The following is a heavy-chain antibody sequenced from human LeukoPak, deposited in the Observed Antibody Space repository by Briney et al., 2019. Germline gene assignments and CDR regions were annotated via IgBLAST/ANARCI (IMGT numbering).Heavy chain of an antibody. V-gene: IGHV1-8*01. Sequence: ASVKVSCKASGYTFTSYDINWVRQAAGQGLEWMGWMNPNSGNTGYAQRFQGRVTMTRNTSISTAYMELSSLRSEDTAVYYCARVAYTYYYDSSGYPGRYYFDYWGQGTLVTVSS. CDR3: ARVAYTYYYDSSGYPGRYYFDY. D-gene: IGHD3-22*01. CDR1: GYTFTSYD. J-gene: IGHJ4*02. CDR2: MNPNSGNT.